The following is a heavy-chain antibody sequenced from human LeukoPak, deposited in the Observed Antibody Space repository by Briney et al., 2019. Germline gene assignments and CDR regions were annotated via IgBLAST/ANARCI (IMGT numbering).Heavy chain of an antibody. CDR2: IYYSGST. V-gene: IGHV4-59*01. CDR3: ARDLRRYCSGGSCYEGADNWFDP. Sequence: SETLSLTCTVSGGSMSSYYWSWIRQSPGKGLEWIGYIYYSGSTNYNPSLKSRVTISVDTSKNQFSLKLSSVTAADTAVYYCARDLRRYCSGGSCYEGADNWFDPWGQGTLVTVSS. CDR1: GGSMSSYY. D-gene: IGHD2-15*01. J-gene: IGHJ5*02.